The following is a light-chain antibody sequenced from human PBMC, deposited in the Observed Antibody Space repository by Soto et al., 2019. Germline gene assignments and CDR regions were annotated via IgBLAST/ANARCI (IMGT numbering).Light chain of an antibody. CDR1: SSDVGGYNY. CDR2: DVS. CDR3: CSYAGSYPYVV. V-gene: IGLV2-11*01. Sequence: QSALTQPRSVSGSPGQSVTISCTGTSSDVGGYNYVSWYQQHPGKAPKLMIYDVSKRPSGVPDRFSGSKSGNTASLTISGLQAEDAADYYCCSYAGSYPYVVFGGGTKLTVL. J-gene: IGLJ2*01.